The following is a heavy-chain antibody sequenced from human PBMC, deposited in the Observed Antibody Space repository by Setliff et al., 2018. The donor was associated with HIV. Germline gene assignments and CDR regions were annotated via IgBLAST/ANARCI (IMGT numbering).Heavy chain of an antibody. CDR2: VYHSGST. D-gene: IGHD5-18*01. CDR3: ARLAPAMVYELDY. V-gene: IGHV4-38-2*01. Sequence: SETLSLTCVVSGYSIGSGYYWGWIRQTPGEGLEWIGSVYHSGSTYYNPSLKSRITISIDTSKNHFSLRLTSVTAADPAVYYCARLAPAMVYELDYWGPGMLVTVSS. CDR1: GYSIGSGYY. J-gene: IGHJ4*02.